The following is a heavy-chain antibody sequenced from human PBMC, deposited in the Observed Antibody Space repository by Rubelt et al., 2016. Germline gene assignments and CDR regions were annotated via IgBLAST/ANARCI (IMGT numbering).Heavy chain of an antibody. CDR1: GGSFSGYY. J-gene: IGHJ2*01. CDR2: INHSGST. V-gene: IGHV4-34*01. CDR3: ARRRRYSGSSYWYFDL. D-gene: IGHD1-26*01. Sequence: QVQLQQWGAGLLKPSETLSLTCAVYGGSFSGYYWSWIRQPPGKGLEWIGEINHSGSTNYNPSLKSRVTISGDTSKNQFSLKRSSVTAADTAVYYCARRRRYSGSSYWYFDLWGRGTLVTVSS.